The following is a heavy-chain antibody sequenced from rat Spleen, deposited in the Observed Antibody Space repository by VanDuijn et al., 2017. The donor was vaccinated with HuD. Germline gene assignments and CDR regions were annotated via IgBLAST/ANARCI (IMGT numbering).Heavy chain of an antibody. V-gene: IGHV5S10*01. D-gene: IGHD1-11*01. J-gene: IGHJ3*01. CDR2: IRYEGSRT. CDR1: GFSFSDYN. CDR3: ARHTPFNYGTVGDY. Sequence: EVQLVESGGGLVQPGRSLTLSCVVSGFSFSDYNMAWVRQAPKKGLEWVASIRYEGSRTYYGDSVKGRFTISRDNAKNTQYLQMDSLRSEDTATYYCARHTPFNYGTVGDYWGQGTLVTVSS.